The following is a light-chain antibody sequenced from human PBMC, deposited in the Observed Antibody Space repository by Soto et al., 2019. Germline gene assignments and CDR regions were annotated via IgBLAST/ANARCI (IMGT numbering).Light chain of an antibody. J-gene: IGLJ2*01. CDR2: EVS. V-gene: IGLV2-14*01. CDR3: SSYTSTSSTLAV. CDR1: SSAVGGYDS. Sequence: QSALTQPASVSGSPGQSITISCTGTSSAVGGYDSVSWYQQHPGKAPKLMIYEVSNRPSGVSNRFSGSKSGNTASLTISGLQAEDEADYFCSSYTSTSSTLAVFGGGTKLTV.